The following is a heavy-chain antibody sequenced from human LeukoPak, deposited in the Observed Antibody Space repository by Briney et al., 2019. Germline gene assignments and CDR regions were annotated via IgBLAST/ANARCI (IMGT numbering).Heavy chain of an antibody. CDR1: GGSFSGYY. J-gene: IGHJ4*02. Sequence: PSETLSLTCAVYGGSFSGYYWSWIRQPAGKGLEWIGEINHSGSTNYNPSLKSRVTISVDTSKNQFSLKLSSVTAADTAVYYCARGLAVAGWGQGTLVTVSS. D-gene: IGHD6-19*01. CDR2: INHSGST. V-gene: IGHV4-34*01. CDR3: ARGLAVAG.